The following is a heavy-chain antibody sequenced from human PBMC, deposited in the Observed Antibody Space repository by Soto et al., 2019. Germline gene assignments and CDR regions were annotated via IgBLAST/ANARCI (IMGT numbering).Heavy chain of an antibody. CDR2: IYYSGST. J-gene: IGHJ6*03. D-gene: IGHD6-13*01. CDR3: ARQSSSWYGAPYYYYYMDV. Sequence: SETLSLTCTVSGGSISSSSYYWGWIRQPPGKGLEWIGSIYYSGSTYYNPSLKSRVTISVDTSKNQFSLKLSSVTAADTAVYYCARQSSSWYGAPYYYYYMDVWGKGTTVTVSS. V-gene: IGHV4-39*01. CDR1: GGSISSSSYY.